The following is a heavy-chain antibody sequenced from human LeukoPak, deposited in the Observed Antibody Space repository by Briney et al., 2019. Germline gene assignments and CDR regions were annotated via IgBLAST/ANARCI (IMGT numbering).Heavy chain of an antibody. CDR3: ASTYYYGSGELDY. CDR1: GGSISSSSYY. D-gene: IGHD3-10*01. V-gene: IGHV4-39*07. CDR2: IYYSGST. J-gene: IGHJ4*02. Sequence: SETLSLTCTVSGGSISSSSYYWGWIRQPPGKGLEWIGSIYYSGSTYYNPSLKSRVTTSVDTSKNQFSLKLSSVTAADTAVYYCASTYYYGSGELDYWGQGTLVTVSS.